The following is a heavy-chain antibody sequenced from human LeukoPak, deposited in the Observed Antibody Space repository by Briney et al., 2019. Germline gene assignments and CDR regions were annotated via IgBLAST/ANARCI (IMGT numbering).Heavy chain of an antibody. CDR3: AKDRLVVPAAIPSDGMDV. J-gene: IGHJ6*02. CDR1: GFNFDIFA. Sequence: PGGSLRLSCAASGFNFDIFAMTWVRQAPGKGLEWVSGISWNSGSIGYADSVKGRFTISRDNAKNSLYLQMNSLRAEDTALYYCAKDRLVVPAAIPSDGMDVWGQGTTVTVSS. D-gene: IGHD2-2*01. CDR2: ISWNSGSI. V-gene: IGHV3-9*01.